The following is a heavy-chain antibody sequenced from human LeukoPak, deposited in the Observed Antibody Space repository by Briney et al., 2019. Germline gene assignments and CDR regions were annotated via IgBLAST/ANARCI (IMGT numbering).Heavy chain of an antibody. J-gene: IGHJ1*01. CDR1: GFIFSNFA. D-gene: IGHD2-15*01. Sequence: GGSLRLSCAASGFIFSNFAMTWVRQAPGKGLERVSTISGSGGGTYYADSVKGRFTISGDNSKNTLYLQMNSLRAEDTAIYFCAKDRRLAATTLEHWGQGTLVTVSS. CDR3: AKDRRLAATTLEH. V-gene: IGHV3-23*01. CDR2: ISGSGGGT.